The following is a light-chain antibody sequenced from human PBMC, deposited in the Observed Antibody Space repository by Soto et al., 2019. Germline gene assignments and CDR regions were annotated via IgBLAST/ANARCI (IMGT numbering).Light chain of an antibody. J-gene: IGKJ2*01. Sequence: EIVLTQSPGTLSLSPGERANLSCRASQSLSSNYLTWYQHKPGQAPRLLIYGTSSRATGIPDRFSGSGSGTDFTLTISRLEPEDFAVYFCQHFVSSPPRYTFGQGTKLEIK. V-gene: IGKV3-20*01. CDR1: QSLSSNY. CDR2: GTS. CDR3: QHFVSSPPRYT.